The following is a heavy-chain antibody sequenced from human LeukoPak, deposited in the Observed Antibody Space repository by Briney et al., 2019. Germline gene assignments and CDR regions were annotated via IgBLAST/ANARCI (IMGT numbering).Heavy chain of an antibody. J-gene: IGHJ4*02. CDR2: ITGSGGST. Sequence: PGRSLRLSCAPSGFTFANFAMTWVRQAPGKGLEWVSEITGSGGSTYYADSVRGRFTISRDNSKNTLYLQMNSLRAEDTAIYYCARELFDFDYWGQGTLVTVSS. V-gene: IGHV3-23*01. CDR1: GFTFANFA. D-gene: IGHD3-10*01. CDR3: ARELFDFDY.